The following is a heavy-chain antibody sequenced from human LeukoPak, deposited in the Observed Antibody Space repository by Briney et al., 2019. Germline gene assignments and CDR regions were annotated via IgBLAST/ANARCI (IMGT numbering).Heavy chain of an antibody. Sequence: GGPLRLSCAASGFTFRNYGMHGVRQAPGKGLKWVSSISSSSSSTYYADSVKGRFTISRDTAKNSLYLQMNSVRAEDTAFFYWAKTAYEILTGPNYFDYWGQGTLVTVSS. J-gene: IGHJ4*02. CDR1: GFTFRNYG. CDR2: ISSSSSST. CDR3: AKTAYEILTGPNYFDY. D-gene: IGHD3-9*01. V-gene: IGHV3-21*01.